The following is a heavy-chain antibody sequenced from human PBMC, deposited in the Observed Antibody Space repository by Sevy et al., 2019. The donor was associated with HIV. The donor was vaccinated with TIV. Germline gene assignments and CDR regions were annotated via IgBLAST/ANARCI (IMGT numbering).Heavy chain of an antibody. Sequence: SETLSLTWSVSGGSVSSGVSYWSWIRQSPGKGLEWIAYIYKGVSTNYNPSLKSRVTISVDTSKNHFSLKLSSVTAADTAVYYCATNQGYPGEWFDPWGQGTPVTVSS. CDR1: GGSVSSGVSY. CDR3: ATNQGYPGEWFDP. CDR2: IYKGVST. J-gene: IGHJ5*02. D-gene: IGHD1-1*01. V-gene: IGHV4-61*03.